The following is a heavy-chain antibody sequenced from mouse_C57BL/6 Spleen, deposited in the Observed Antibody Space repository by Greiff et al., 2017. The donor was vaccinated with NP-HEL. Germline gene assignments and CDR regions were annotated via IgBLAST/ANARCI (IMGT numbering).Heavy chain of an antibody. CDR2: ISDGGSYT. V-gene: IGHV5-4*03. CDR1: GFTFSSYA. D-gene: IGHD2-1*01. Sequence: EVKVEESGGGLVKPGGSLKLSCAASGFTFSSYAMSWVRQTPEKRLEWVATISDGGSYTYYPDNVKGRFTISRDNAKNNLYLQMSHLKSEDTAMYYCARCYGNYVYYFDYWGQGTTLTVSS. J-gene: IGHJ2*01. CDR3: ARCYGNYVYYFDY.